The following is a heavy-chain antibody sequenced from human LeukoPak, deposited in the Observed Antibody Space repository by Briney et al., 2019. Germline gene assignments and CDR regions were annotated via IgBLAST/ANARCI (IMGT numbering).Heavy chain of an antibody. CDR3: ARDRAAAAGSIDY. CDR1: GYSISSGYY. V-gene: IGHV4-38-2*02. Sequence: PSETLSLTCTVSGYSISSGYYWGWIRQPPGKGLEWIGTIYHSESTYYNPSLKSRVTISVDTSKNQFSLKLNSVTAADTAVYYCARDRAAAAGSIDYWGQGALLTVSS. J-gene: IGHJ4*02. D-gene: IGHD6-13*01. CDR2: IYHSEST.